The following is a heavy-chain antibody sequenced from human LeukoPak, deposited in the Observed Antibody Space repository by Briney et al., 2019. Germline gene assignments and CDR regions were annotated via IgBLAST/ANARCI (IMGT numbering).Heavy chain of an antibody. CDR3: AKGGILTGSYNVGFDP. CDR1: GFTFSSYG. Sequence: GGSLRLSCAASGFTFSSYGIHWVRQAPGKGLEWVAFIRYDGFNKYYADAVKGRFTISRDNSKNMLYLQMNSLRADDTAVYYCAKGGILTGSYNVGFDPWGQGTLVTVSS. CDR2: IRYDGFNK. D-gene: IGHD3-9*01. J-gene: IGHJ5*02. V-gene: IGHV3-30*02.